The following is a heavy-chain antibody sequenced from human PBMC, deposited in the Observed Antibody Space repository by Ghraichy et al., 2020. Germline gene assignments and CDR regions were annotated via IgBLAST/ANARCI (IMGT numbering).Heavy chain of an antibody. CDR2: INHSGST. J-gene: IGHJ4*02. Sequence: SETLSLTCAVYGGSFSGYYWSWIRQPPGKGLEWIGEINHSGSTNYNPSLKSRVTISVDTSKNQFSLKLSSVTAADTAVYYCARGFYSGSPHFDYWGQGTLVTVSS. CDR3: ARGFYSGSPHFDY. V-gene: IGHV4-34*01. D-gene: IGHD1-26*01. CDR1: GGSFSGYY.